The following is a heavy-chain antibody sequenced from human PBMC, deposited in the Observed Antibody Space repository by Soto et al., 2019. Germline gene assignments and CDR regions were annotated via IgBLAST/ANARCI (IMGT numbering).Heavy chain of an antibody. CDR3: AKSEAFGVVIFCPMDV. V-gene: IGHV3-30*18. D-gene: IGHD3-3*01. J-gene: IGHJ6*02. Sequence: GGSLRLSCAASGFTFSSYGMHWVRQAPGKGLEWVAVISYDGSNKYYADSVKGRFTISRDNSKNTLHLQMNSLRAEDTAVYYCAKSEAFGVVIFCPMDVWGQGTTVTVSS. CDR2: ISYDGSNK. CDR1: GFTFSSYG.